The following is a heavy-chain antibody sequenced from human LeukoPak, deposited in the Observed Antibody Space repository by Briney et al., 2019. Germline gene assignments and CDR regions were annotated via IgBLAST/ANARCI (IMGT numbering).Heavy chain of an antibody. CDR1: GFTFSSYA. CDR3: AKVIFIAVAGTDPDAFDI. Sequence: GGSLRLSCAASGFTFSSYAMSWVRQAPGKGLEWVSAISGSGGGTYYADSVKGRFTISRDNSKNTLYLQMNSLRAEDTAVYYCAKVIFIAVAGTDPDAFDIWGQGTMVTVSS. CDR2: ISGSGGGT. J-gene: IGHJ3*02. D-gene: IGHD6-19*01. V-gene: IGHV3-23*01.